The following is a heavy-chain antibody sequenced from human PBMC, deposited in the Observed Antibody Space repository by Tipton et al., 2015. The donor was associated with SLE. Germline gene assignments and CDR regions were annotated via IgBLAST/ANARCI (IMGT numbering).Heavy chain of an antibody. Sequence: SLRLSCTWSGFTFRRDWMHWVRQGPGKGLVWVSRINSDGSSSSYADFVKGRFTISSDTSKNTLYLQMDSLRTDDTAVYYCATPKTRYYYYMDVWGNGTTVTVSS. J-gene: IGHJ6*03. CDR2: INSDGSSS. CDR3: ATPKTRYYYYMDV. CDR1: GFTFRRDW. V-gene: IGHV3-74*01.